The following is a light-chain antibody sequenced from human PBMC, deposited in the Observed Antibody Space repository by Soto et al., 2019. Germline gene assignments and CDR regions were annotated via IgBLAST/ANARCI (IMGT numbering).Light chain of an antibody. J-gene: IGKJ4*01. CDR1: QSITRNY. V-gene: IGKV3-20*01. CDR2: HGS. Sequence: IVLTQSPGTLSLSPGERVTLSCRASQSITRNYLAWYQQKPGLAPRLIMYHGSRRAAGTPDRFSGSGSGTEFTLTISSLQSEDCAIYYCQQYHTWPITFGGGTRWIS. CDR3: QQYHTWPIT.